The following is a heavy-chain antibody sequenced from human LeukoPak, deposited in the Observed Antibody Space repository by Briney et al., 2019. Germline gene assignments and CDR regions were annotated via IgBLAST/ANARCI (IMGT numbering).Heavy chain of an antibody. CDR1: GDSISRGRYY. CDR3: ARGHIGGSNWDALHI. Sequence: SQTLSLTCTVSGDSISRGRYYWSWIRQPAGKGLEWIGRIYTTGSSNYNPSLKSRVTISVDMSKNHFSLKLNSVTAADTAVYYCARGHIGGSNWDALHIWGQGTMVTVSS. J-gene: IGHJ3*02. V-gene: IGHV4-61*02. D-gene: IGHD3-16*01. CDR2: IYTTGSS.